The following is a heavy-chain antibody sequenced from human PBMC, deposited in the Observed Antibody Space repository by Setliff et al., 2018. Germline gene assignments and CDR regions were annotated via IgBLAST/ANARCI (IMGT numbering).Heavy chain of an antibody. Sequence: ASVKVSCKASGYTFTNHYMHWVRQAPGQGLEWMRMINPGGGSTTYAQKFQGRVTMTRDTSTSXVYMELSSLRTEGTAVYYCARGYYDSYARYYVVGDYWGQGTPVTVSS. CDR1: GYTFTNHY. J-gene: IGHJ4*02. CDR3: ARGYYDSYARYYVVGDY. V-gene: IGHV1-46*01. D-gene: IGHD3-22*01. CDR2: INPGGGST.